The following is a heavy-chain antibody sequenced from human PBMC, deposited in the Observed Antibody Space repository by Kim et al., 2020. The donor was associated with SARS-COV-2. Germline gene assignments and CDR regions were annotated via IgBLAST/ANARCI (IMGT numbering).Heavy chain of an antibody. J-gene: IGHJ2*01. D-gene: IGHD3-10*01. CDR1: GFTYRNYA. Sequence: GGSLRLSCVVSGFTYRNYAMSWVRQAPGKGLEWVSTSIGGGDTTYYADSVKGRFTISRDNSKNTLHLQMGSLRADATAVSYSTKTGDSASGQVWAIDFWG. CDR3: TKTGDSASGQVWAIDF. CDR2: SIGGGDTT. V-gene: IGHV3-23*01.